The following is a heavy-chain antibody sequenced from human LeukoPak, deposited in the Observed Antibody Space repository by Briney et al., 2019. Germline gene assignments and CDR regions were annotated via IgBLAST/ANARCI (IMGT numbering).Heavy chain of an antibody. CDR3: ARGHCSSTSCYDYYYYMDV. Sequence: ASVKVSCKASGYIFTDYYMHWVRQAPGQELGWMGRINPNSGGTNYAQKFQGRVTITTDESTSTAYMELSSLRSEDTAVYYCARGHCSSTSCYDYYYYMDVWGKGTTVTVSS. D-gene: IGHD2-2*01. J-gene: IGHJ6*03. CDR1: GYIFTDYY. V-gene: IGHV1/OR15-1*04. CDR2: INPNSGGT.